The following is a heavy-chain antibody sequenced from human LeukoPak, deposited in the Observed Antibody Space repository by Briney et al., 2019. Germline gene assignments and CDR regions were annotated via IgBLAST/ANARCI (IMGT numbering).Heavy chain of an antibody. Sequence: ASVKVSCKVSGYTLTELSMHWVRQAPGKGLEWMGGFDPEDGETIYAQKFQGRVTMTEDTSTDTAYMELSSLRSEDTAVYYCATGFWGSLETDYWGQGTLVTVSS. CDR3: ATGFWGSLETDY. D-gene: IGHD3-16*02. CDR1: GYTLTELS. V-gene: IGHV1-24*01. CDR2: FDPEDGET. J-gene: IGHJ4*02.